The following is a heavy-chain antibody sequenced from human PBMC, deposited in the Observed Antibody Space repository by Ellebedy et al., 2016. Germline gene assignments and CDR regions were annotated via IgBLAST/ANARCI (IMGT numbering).Heavy chain of an antibody. V-gene: IGHV3-43*01. Sequence: GGSLRLSXAASGFHFHEYTMHWFRQAPGKGLEWVSLISWNGGSTYYADSVKGRFTISRDKSRNSLYLQMNSLRTEDTALYYCAKDRYDFWSGYYLTDYWGQGTLVTVSS. CDR2: ISWNGGST. J-gene: IGHJ4*02. CDR1: GFHFHEYT. D-gene: IGHD3-3*01. CDR3: AKDRYDFWSGYYLTDY.